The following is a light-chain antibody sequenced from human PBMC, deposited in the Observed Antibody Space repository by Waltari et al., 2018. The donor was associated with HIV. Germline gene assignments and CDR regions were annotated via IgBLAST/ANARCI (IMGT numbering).Light chain of an antibody. J-gene: IGLJ3*02. CDR1: SSDVGAYNI. V-gene: IGLV2-23*02. CDR3: CSYVSEIVPCV. Sequence: TALTQPASVSGSPGQSIPISCTGTSSDVGAYNIVSWYQQNPGKAPRLIIYDVSERPAGVSNLFTGSKSGNTASLTISGLQAEDEADYYCCSYVSEIVPCVFGGGTKLTVL. CDR2: DVS.